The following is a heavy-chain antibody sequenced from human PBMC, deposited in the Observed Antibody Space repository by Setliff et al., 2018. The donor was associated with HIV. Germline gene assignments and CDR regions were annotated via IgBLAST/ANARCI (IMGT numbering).Heavy chain of an antibody. CDR2: IYYSGST. CDR3: AGFSYNFWVYRFDH. D-gene: IGHD3-3*01. CDR1: GGSTTSGGYY. J-gene: IGHJ4*02. Sequence: PSETLSLTCSVSGGSTTSGGYYWSWIRQHPGKGLEYIGYIYYSGSTYYNPSLKSRVTMSIDTSTQQFFQNVTSVTAADTAVYYCAGFSYNFWVYRFDHWGQGALVTVSS. V-gene: IGHV4-31*03.